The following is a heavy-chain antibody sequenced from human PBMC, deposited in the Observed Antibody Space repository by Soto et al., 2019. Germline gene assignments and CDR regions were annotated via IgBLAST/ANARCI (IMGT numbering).Heavy chain of an antibody. D-gene: IGHD1-1*01. CDR2: IFYTGST. V-gene: IGHV4-59*08. CDR1: DASISSYY. Sequence: SETLSLTCAVFDASISSYYWGWIRQPPGKGLEWIGYIFYTGSTTYNPSLKSRVTISVDTSKNHFSLKLSSVTAADTAVYYCARHYPIGNNWNYFDYWGQGTLVTVSS. CDR3: ARHYPIGNNWNYFDY. J-gene: IGHJ4*02.